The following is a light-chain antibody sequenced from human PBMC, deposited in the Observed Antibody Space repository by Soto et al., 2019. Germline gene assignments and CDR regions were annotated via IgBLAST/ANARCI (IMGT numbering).Light chain of an antibody. CDR2: KAS. CDR1: QTISSW. CDR3: QQYNSYLYT. V-gene: IGKV1-5*03. Sequence: IERTQTTSSPSASVGGRVTITCRASQTISSWLAWYQQKPGKAPKLLIYKASSLESGVPSRFSGSGSGTEFTLTISSLQPDDFATYYCQQYNSYLYTLGQGTRLEIK. J-gene: IGKJ5*01.